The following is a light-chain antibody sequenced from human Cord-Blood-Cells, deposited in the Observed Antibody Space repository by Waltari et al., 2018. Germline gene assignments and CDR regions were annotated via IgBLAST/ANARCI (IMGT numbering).Light chain of an antibody. V-gene: IGLV2-23*01. J-gene: IGLJ1*01. Sequence: QSALTQPASVSGSPGQSITTSCTGTSSDVGSYNLVPWYPQHPGKAPKLIIYEGSKRPSGVSNRFSGSKSGNTASLTISGLQAEDEADYYCCSYAGSSTYVFGTGTKVTVL. CDR1: SSDVGSYNL. CDR3: CSYAGSSTYV. CDR2: EGS.